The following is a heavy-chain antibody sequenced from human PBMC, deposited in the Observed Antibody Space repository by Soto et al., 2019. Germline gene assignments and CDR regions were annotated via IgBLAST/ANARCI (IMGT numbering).Heavy chain of an antibody. CDR1: GFTFSSYA. CDR3: ANTYSSGWYLSAFDI. V-gene: IGHV3-23*01. D-gene: IGHD6-19*01. J-gene: IGHJ3*02. Sequence: EVQLLESGGGLVQPGGSLRLSCAASGFTFSSYAMSWVRQAPGKGLEWVSAISGSGGSTYYADTVKGRFTISRDNSKNTLYLQMNSLRAEDTDVYYCANTYSSGWYLSAFDIWGQGTMVTVSS. CDR2: ISGSGGST.